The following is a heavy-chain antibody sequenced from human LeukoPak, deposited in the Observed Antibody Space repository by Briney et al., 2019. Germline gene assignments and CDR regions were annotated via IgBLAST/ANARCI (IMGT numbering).Heavy chain of an antibody. J-gene: IGHJ6*02. D-gene: IGHD3-3*01. CDR3: ARRFLEWSETYYYGMDV. CDR1: GFTFSSYA. CDR2: ISGSGGST. V-gene: IGHV3-23*01. Sequence: GGSLRLSCAASGFTFSSYAMSWVRQAPGKGLEWVSAISGSGGSTYYADSVKGRFTISRDNSKNTLYLQMNSLRAEDTAVYYCARRFLEWSETYYYGMDVWGQGTTVTVSS.